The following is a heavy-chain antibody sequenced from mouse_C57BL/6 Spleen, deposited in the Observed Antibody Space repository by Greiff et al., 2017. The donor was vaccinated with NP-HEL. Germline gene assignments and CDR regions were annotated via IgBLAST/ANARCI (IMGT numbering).Heavy chain of an antibody. V-gene: IGHV1-19*01. CDR3: ARIPSYPAMDY. CDR2: INPYNGGT. CDR1: GYTFTDYY. Sequence: DVKLQESGPVLVKPGASVKMSCKASGYTFTDYYMNWVKQSHGKSLEWIGVINPYNGGTSYNQKFKGKATLTVDKSSSTAYMELNSLTSEDSAVYYCARIPSYPAMDYWGQGTSVTVSS. J-gene: IGHJ4*01. D-gene: IGHD5-1-1*01.